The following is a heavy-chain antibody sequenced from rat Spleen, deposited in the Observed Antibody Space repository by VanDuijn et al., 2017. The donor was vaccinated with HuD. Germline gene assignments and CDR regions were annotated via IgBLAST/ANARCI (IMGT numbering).Heavy chain of an antibody. Sequence: EVQLVESGGGLVQPGRSLKLSCAASGFTFSDYNMAWVRQAPKNGLEWVATISYDGSSTYYRDSVKGRFTISRDNAKSTLYLQMDSLRSEDTATYYCAVAGYGYWGPGTMVTVSS. CDR3: AVAGYGY. D-gene: IGHD4-3*01. V-gene: IGHV5-7*01. CDR1: GFTFSDYN. J-gene: IGHJ1*01. CDR2: ISYDGSST.